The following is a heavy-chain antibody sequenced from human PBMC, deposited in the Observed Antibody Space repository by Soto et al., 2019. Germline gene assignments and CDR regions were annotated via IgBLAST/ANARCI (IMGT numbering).Heavy chain of an antibody. CDR2: ISGSGGST. J-gene: IGHJ6*02. D-gene: IGHD3-9*01. Sequence: GGSLRLSCAASGFTFSSYAMSWVRQAAGKGLEWVSAISGSGGSTYYADSVKGRFTISRDNSKNTLYLQMNSLSAEDTAVYYCANGGRYSSDYSYYYGMDFWGQGTTVTVSS. CDR1: GFTFSSYA. CDR3: ANGGRYSSDYSYYYGMDF. V-gene: IGHV3-23*01.